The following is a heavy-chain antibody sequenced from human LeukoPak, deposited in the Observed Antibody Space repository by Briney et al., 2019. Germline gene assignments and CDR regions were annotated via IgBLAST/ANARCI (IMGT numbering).Heavy chain of an antibody. Sequence: GGSLRLSCAASGFTFSSYSMNWVRQAPGKGLEWVASISGSGDDIYHADSLKGRFTISRDNAKNALYLQINSLRVDDTAVYYFAKDPWGSRVYWGQGTLVTVSS. CDR1: GFTFSSYS. CDR3: AKDPWGSRVY. V-gene: IGHV3-21*06. J-gene: IGHJ4*02. D-gene: IGHD7-27*01. CDR2: ISGSGDDI.